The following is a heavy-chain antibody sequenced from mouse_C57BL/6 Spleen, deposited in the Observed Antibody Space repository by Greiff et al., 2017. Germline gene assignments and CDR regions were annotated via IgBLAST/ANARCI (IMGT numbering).Heavy chain of an antibody. J-gene: IGHJ1*03. D-gene: IGHD1-1*01. V-gene: IGHV1-55*01. Sequence: QVQLQQPGAELVKPGASVKMSCKASGYTFTSYWITWVKQRPGQGLEWIGDIYPGSGSTNYNEKFKSKATLTVDTSSSTAYMQLSSLTSEDSAVYYCARSDTTVVSDWYCDVWGTGTTVTVSS. CDR2: IYPGSGST. CDR3: ARSDTTVVSDWYCDV. CDR1: GYTFTSYW.